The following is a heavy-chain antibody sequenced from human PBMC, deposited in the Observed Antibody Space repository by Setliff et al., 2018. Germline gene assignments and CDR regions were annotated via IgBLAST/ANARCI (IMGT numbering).Heavy chain of an antibody. CDR1: GGSLSGAS. CDR3: AKGGTYRYFDY. Sequence: SETLSLTCTVSGGSLSGASIVTWIRQPPGKGLEFIGYVFYSGATKYDPSLKSRVTTSVDTSKNQFSLKLRSVTAADTAMYYCAKGGTYRYFDYWGQGTLVTVSS. J-gene: IGHJ4*02. V-gene: IGHV4-61*08. CDR2: VFYSGAT.